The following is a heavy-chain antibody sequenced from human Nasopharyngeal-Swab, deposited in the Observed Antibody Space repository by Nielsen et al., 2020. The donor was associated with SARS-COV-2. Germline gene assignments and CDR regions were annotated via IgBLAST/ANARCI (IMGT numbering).Heavy chain of an antibody. Sequence: GGSLRLSCAASGFTFSGYAVHWVRQAPGKGLEWVAVISYDGHTKFYADPVKGRFTIPRDEPKDTVYLEMNSLRADDTAIYYCARLGYSGWYFDLWGRGTLVTVSS. J-gene: IGHJ2*01. D-gene: IGHD6-13*01. CDR3: ARLGYSGWYFDL. CDR2: ISYDGHTK. V-gene: IGHV3-30-3*01. CDR1: GFTFSGYA.